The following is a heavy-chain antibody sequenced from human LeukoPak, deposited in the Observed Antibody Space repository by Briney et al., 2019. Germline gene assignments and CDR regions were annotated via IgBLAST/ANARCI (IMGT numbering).Heavy chain of an antibody. Sequence: PSETLSLTCTVSGGSMSSNYWSWIRQSPGKGLEWIGYIFYTGSTKYNPSLKSRVSMSVDMSKNRFSLKVTSAIAADTAVYCCARAPYSSSQLNFDYWGQGTLVTVSS. J-gene: IGHJ4*02. D-gene: IGHD6-13*01. CDR1: GGSMSSNY. CDR2: IFYTGST. CDR3: ARAPYSSSQLNFDY. V-gene: IGHV4-59*01.